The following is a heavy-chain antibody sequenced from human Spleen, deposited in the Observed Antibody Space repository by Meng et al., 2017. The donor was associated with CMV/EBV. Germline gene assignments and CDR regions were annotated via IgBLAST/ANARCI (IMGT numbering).Heavy chain of an antibody. Sequence: ASVKVSCKASGYTFTGYYMHWVRQAPGQGLEWMGWINPNSGGTNYAQKFQGRVTMTRDTSISTAYMELSRLRSDDTAVYYCARDRSIFGELLGYWGQGTLVTVSS. CDR3: ARDRSIFGELLGY. CDR1: GYTFTGYY. J-gene: IGHJ4*02. CDR2: INPNSGGT. V-gene: IGHV1-2*02. D-gene: IGHD3-10*01.